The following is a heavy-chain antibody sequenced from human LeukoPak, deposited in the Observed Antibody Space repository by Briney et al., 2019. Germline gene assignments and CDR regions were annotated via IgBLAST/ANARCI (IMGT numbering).Heavy chain of an antibody. CDR3: AKAEPYCSSTSCYSENWYFDL. CDR2: FSWYIGSI. Sequence: PGGSLRLFCAASGSTFDDSAMHWARRAPGKGVVWVSGFSWYIGSIVYGDCVKGRFTISRDNAKNSLYLQMNSLRAEDTALYYCAKAEPYCSSTSCYSENWYFDLWGRGTLVTVSS. V-gene: IGHV3-9*01. J-gene: IGHJ2*01. D-gene: IGHD2-2*01. CDR1: GSTFDDSA.